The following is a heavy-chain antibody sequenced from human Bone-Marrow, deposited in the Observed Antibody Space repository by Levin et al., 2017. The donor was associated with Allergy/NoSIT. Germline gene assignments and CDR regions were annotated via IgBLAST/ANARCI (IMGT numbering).Heavy chain of an antibody. Sequence: GESLKISCAASGFTFSSYGMHWVRQAPGKGLEWVAVIWYDGSNKYYADSVKGRFTISRDNSKNTLYLQMNSLRAEDTAVYYCARGFGFYYYYYMDVWGKGTTVTVSS. D-gene: IGHD3-3*01. J-gene: IGHJ6*03. CDR1: GFTFSSYG. CDR2: IWYDGSNK. V-gene: IGHV3-33*01. CDR3: ARGFGFYYYYYMDV.